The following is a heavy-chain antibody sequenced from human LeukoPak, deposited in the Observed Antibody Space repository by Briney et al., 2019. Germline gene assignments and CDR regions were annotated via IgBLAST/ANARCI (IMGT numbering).Heavy chain of an antibody. CDR3: ARVWSDGYNSPFDY. D-gene: IGHD5-12*01. Sequence: GGFLRLSCAASGFSFRNYAMSWVRQAPGKGLEWVAVISYDGSNKYYADSVKGRFTISRDNSKNTLYLQMNSLRAEDTAVYYCARVWSDGYNSPFDYWGQGTLVTVSS. CDR1: GFSFRNYA. V-gene: IGHV3-30-3*01. CDR2: ISYDGSNK. J-gene: IGHJ4*02.